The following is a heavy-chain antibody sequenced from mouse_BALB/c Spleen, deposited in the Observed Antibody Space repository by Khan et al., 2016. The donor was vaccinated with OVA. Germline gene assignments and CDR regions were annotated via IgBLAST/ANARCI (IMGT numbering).Heavy chain of an antibody. CDR1: GFNIKDTY. Sequence: VQLQQSGAELVKPGASVKLSCTASGFNIKDTYIHWVKERPEQGPEWIGRIDPANGDTKYDPTFPGQATITADTSSNTAYLQLSSLTSEDTAVSYWATLYGSPCTYWGQGTLVTVSA. J-gene: IGHJ3*01. CDR2: IDPANGDT. CDR3: ATLYGSPCTY. D-gene: IGHD2-1*01. V-gene: IGHV14-3*02.